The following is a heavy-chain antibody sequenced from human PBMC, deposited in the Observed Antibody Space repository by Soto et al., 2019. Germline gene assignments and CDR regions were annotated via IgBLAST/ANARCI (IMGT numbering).Heavy chain of an antibody. D-gene: IGHD4-17*01. J-gene: IGHJ5*02. Sequence: ASVKVSCKASGYSINSYDMNWVRQAAGQGLEWMGWMDPKSGDTGFADKFQGRVKMTWNTSTGTVYLEITNLRPEDTAVYYCARGLVDSGGNCFDAWGQRTHAAVSS. CDR3: ARGLVDSGGNCFDA. CDR2: MDPKSGDT. CDR1: GYSINSYD. V-gene: IGHV1-8*01.